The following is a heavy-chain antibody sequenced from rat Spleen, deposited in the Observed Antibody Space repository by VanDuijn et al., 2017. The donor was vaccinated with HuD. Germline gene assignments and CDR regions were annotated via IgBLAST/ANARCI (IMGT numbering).Heavy chain of an antibody. CDR2: ISTTGRNT. CDR1: GFPFSNYD. J-gene: IGHJ2*01. V-gene: IGHV5S23*01. D-gene: IGHD1-12*02. Sequence: EVQMVESGGGLVQPGRSLKLSCAASGFPFSNYDMAWVRQAPTKGLEWIASISTTGRNTYYRDSVKGRFTVSRDNAKTTLYLQIDSLRSEDTATYYCTRHYFNDGPFDYWGQGVMVTVSS. CDR3: TRHYFNDGPFDY.